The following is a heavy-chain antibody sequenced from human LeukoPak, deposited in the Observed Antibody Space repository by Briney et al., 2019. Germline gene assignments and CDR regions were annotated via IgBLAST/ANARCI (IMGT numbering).Heavy chain of an antibody. Sequence: ETLSLTCTVSGGSISGSSYYWGWIRQPPGKGLEWIGSIYYSGSTYYNPSLKSRVTISVDTSKNQFSLKLNSVTATDTAVYYCARHYAPWGQGTLVTVSS. J-gene: IGHJ4*02. CDR1: GGSISGSSYY. CDR2: IYYSGST. D-gene: IGHD3-16*01. CDR3: ARHYAP. V-gene: IGHV4-39*01.